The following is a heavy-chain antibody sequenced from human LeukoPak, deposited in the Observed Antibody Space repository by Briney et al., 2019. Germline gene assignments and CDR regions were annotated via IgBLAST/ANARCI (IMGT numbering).Heavy chain of an antibody. J-gene: IGHJ6*03. CDR1: GGSISSTTYY. CDR3: ARHEASYFYYYMDV. Sequence: ASAALSLTXTVSGGSISSTTYYWAWIRQPPGMGLEWIGSVYYGETTYYNPSLESRVTISVDTSKNQFSLRLNSVTAADTAVYYCARHEASYFYYYMDVWGAGTTVIVPS. V-gene: IGHV4-39*01. CDR2: VYYGETT.